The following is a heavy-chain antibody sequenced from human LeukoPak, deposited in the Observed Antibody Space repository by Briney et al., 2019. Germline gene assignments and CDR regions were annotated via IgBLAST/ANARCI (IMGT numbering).Heavy chain of an antibody. D-gene: IGHD6-19*01. CDR3: AREWGLIAVAGGPGY. Sequence: GGSLRLSCAASGFTVSSNYMSWVRQAPGKGLEWLAIIWYDGHNKYYADSVKGRFTISRDNSKNTLFLEMTDLRAEDTAVYYCAREWGLIAVAGGPGYWGQGALVTVSS. CDR2: IWYDGHNK. V-gene: IGHV3-33*08. J-gene: IGHJ4*02. CDR1: GFTVSSNY.